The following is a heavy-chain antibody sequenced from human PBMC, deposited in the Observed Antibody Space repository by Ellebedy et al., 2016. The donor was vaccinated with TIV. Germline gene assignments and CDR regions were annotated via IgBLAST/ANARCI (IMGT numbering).Heavy chain of an antibody. CDR3: AAGVGRTDFDY. J-gene: IGHJ4*02. CDR2: IKSKVDYGTG. D-gene: IGHD3-10*01. CDR1: GFTFNNAW. V-gene: IGHV3-15*01. Sequence: ETLSLTCAASGFTFNNAWMSWVRQAPGKGLEWVGRIKSKVDYGTGDFAAPAKGRFTISRDDSKNTLYLQMNSLKTEDTAVYYCAAGVGRTDFDYWGQGTMVTVSS.